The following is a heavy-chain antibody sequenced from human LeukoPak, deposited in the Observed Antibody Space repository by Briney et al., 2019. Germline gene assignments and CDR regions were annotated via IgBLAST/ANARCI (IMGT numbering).Heavy chain of an antibody. CDR3: ARSGGLQKFDY. CDR2: ISYDGNTI. Sequence: PGGSLRLSCAASEFAFSTYNMNWVRQAPGKGLQWVAVISYDGNTIHYADSVKGRFIISRDTSKNTLYLQMNSLRAEDTAVYYCARSGGLQKFDYWGQGTLVTVSS. V-gene: IGHV3-30-3*01. D-gene: IGHD4-11*01. J-gene: IGHJ4*02. CDR1: EFAFSTYN.